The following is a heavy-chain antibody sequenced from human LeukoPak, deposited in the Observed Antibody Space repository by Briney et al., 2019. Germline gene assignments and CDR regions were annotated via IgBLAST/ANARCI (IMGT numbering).Heavy chain of an antibody. Sequence: TGGSLRLSCAASGFTFSSYAMSWVRQAPGKGLEWVSTFSLSSGSTYYADSVKGRFTISRDNSKNTLYLQMNSPRAEDTAVYYCAKRAYSLSRKHYYFDYWGQGTRVTVSS. J-gene: IGHJ4*02. CDR2: FSLSSGST. V-gene: IGHV3-23*01. CDR1: GFTFSSYA. D-gene: IGHD4-11*01. CDR3: AKRAYSLSRKHYYFDY.